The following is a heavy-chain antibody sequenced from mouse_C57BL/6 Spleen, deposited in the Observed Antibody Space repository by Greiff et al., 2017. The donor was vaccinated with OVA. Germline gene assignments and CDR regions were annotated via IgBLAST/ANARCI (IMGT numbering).Heavy chain of an antibody. CDR3: ARGNGYYEAWFAY. CDR1: GYTFTDYY. V-gene: IGHV1-76*01. J-gene: IGHJ3*01. Sequence: VKLMESGAVLVRPGASVKLSCKASGYTFTDYYINWVKQRPGQGLEWIARIYPGSGNTYYNEKFKGKATLTAEKSSSTAYMQLSSLTSEDSAVYFCARGNGYYEAWFAYWGQGTLVTVSA. D-gene: IGHD2-3*01. CDR2: IYPGSGNT.